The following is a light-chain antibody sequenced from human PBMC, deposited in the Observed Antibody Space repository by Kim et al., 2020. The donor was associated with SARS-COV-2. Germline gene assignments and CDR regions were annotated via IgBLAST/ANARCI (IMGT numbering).Light chain of an antibody. Sequence: ELTQPPSASGTPGQRVTISCSGSSSNIGSNYVYWYQQLPGTAPKLLIYRNNQRPSGVPDRFSGSKSGTSASLAISGLRSEDEADYYCAACDASLSGHWVFGGGTQLTVL. CDR2: RNN. J-gene: IGLJ3*02. V-gene: IGLV1-47*01. CDR1: SSNIGSNY. CDR3: AACDASLSGHWV.